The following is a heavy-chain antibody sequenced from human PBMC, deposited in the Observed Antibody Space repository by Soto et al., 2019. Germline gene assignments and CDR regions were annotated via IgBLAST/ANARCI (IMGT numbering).Heavy chain of an antibody. D-gene: IGHD5-12*01. Sequence: ASVKVACKASGYTFTVYYMHWVRQAPGQGLEWMGWINPNSGGTNYAQKFQGWVTMTRDTSISTAYMELSRLRSDDTAVYYCARDSWQIVATMLRSGVNGPKGAFDIWG. V-gene: IGHV1-2*04. CDR2: INPNSGGT. CDR3: ARDSWQIVATMLRSGVNGPKGAFDI. J-gene: IGHJ3*02. CDR1: GYTFTVYY.